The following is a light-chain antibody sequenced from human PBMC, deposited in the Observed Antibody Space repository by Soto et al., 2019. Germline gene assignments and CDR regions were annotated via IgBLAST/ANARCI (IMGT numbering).Light chain of an antibody. Sequence: EIVLTQSPGTLSLSPGERATLSCRASQSVSSSFLAWYQQKPGQAPRILIYGASSRATGIPDRFSGSGSGTAFTLTISRLEPEDFALYYCQQYGSSPLLTFGGGTKVEIK. V-gene: IGKV3-20*01. J-gene: IGKJ4*01. CDR1: QSVSSSF. CDR3: QQYGSSPLLT. CDR2: GAS.